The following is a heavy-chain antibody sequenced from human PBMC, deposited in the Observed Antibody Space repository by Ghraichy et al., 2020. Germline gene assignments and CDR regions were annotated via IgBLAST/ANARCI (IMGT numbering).Heavy chain of an antibody. CDR2: ISSSSSTI. V-gene: IGHV3-48*02. Sequence: LSLTCAASGFTFSSYSMNWVRQAPGKGREWVSYISSSSSTIYYADSVKGRFTISRDNAKNSLYLQMNSRRDEDTAVYYCTRGPWIQLWAYFDYWGQGTLVTVS. D-gene: IGHD5-18*01. CDR1: GFTFSSYS. CDR3: TRGPWIQLWAYFDY. J-gene: IGHJ4*02.